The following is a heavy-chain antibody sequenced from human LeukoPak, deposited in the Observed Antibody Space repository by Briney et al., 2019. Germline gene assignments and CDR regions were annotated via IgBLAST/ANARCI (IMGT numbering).Heavy chain of an antibody. CDR2: VYYTGAT. V-gene: IGHV4-39*01. CDR3: ARQTGSGLFILP. D-gene: IGHD3/OR15-3a*01. Sequence: SETLSLTCSVSGGSVNSRSYYWGWIRQPPGKGLEWIGYVYYTGATYSIPSLRTRITISVDTSKNQFSLRLTSVTAADTAVYYCARQTGSGLFILPGGQGTLVTVSS. CDR1: GGSVNSRSYY. J-gene: IGHJ4*02.